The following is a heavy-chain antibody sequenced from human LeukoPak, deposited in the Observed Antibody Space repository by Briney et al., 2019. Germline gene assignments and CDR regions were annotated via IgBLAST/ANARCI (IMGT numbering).Heavy chain of an antibody. V-gene: IGHV4-39*01. CDR2: NHFSGGT. D-gene: IGHD6-19*01. CDR1: VGSFSIGTFY. CDR3: ARPGGRLARGLCDL. J-gene: IGHJ1*01. Sequence: AEPLSLTCTFSVGSFSIGTFYCPSIRQPPGRGLEWFWSNHFSGGTYYNPFLNSRVTLSVDTSKIQFSLRVTSVTAADPAVYYCARPGGRLARGLCDLWAQGTLDTVLS.